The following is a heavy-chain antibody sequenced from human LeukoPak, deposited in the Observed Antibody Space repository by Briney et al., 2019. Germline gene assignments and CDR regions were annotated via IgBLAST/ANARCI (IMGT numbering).Heavy chain of an antibody. V-gene: IGHV3-23*01. CDR3: AKLGLKLGGDY. D-gene: IGHD3-16*01. Sequence: GGSLRLSCAASGFTFTNYAMSWVRQAPGKGLEWVSTIGSGGSTCYADSVKGRFTISRDNSKNTLYLQMNSLRAEDTAVYYCAKLGLKLGGDYWGQGALVTVSS. CDR2: IGSGGST. CDR1: GFTFTNYA. J-gene: IGHJ4*02.